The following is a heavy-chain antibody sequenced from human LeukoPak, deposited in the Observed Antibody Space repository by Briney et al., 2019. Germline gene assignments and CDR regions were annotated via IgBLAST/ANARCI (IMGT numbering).Heavy chain of an antibody. Sequence: ASVKVSCKASGYTFTGYYMHWVRQAPGQGLEWMGWINPNSGGTNYAQKFQGRVTMTRDTSISTAYMELSRLRSDDTAVYYCARALRGYSGYGDYWGQGTLVTVSS. CDR3: ARALRGYSGYGDY. D-gene: IGHD5-12*01. CDR1: GYTFTGYY. J-gene: IGHJ4*02. V-gene: IGHV1-2*02. CDR2: INPNSGGT.